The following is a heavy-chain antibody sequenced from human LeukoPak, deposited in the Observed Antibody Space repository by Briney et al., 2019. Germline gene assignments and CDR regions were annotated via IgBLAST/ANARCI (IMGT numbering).Heavy chain of an antibody. D-gene: IGHD3-10*02. Sequence: GGSLRLSCAASGFTFTTYWMHWVRQAPGKGLEWVSRIKGDERTTNYADSVEGRFTISRDNAKNTVYLEINSLRAEDTAVYYCARGGLFAYYFDYWGQGTLVTVSS. V-gene: IGHV3-74*01. CDR1: GFTFTTYW. J-gene: IGHJ4*02. CDR2: IKGDERTT. CDR3: ARGGLFAYYFDY.